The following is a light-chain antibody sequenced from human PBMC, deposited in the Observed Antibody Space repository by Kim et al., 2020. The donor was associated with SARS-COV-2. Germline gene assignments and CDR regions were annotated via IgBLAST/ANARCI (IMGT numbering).Light chain of an antibody. CDR3: SSYISSSTLVV. J-gene: IGLJ2*01. V-gene: IGLV2-14*03. CDR2: DVN. CDR1: SSDVGHYNY. Sequence: QSALTQPASVSGSPGQSIAISCTGTSSDVGHYNYVSWYQQHPGTAPKLIIYDVNNRPSGVSNRFSASKSDNTASLTISGLRPEDEADYFCSSYISSSTLVVFGGGTKLTVL.